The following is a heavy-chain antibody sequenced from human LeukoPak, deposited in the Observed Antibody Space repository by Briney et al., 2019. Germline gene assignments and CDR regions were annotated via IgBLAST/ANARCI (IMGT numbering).Heavy chain of an antibody. J-gene: IGHJ4*02. CDR3: AKDLVRGCSGGSCYFDY. D-gene: IGHD2-15*01. V-gene: IGHV3-23*01. CDR2: ISGSGGST. CDR1: GFTFSSYA. Sequence: GGSLRLSCAASGFTFSSYAMSWVRQAPGKGLEWVSAISGSGGSTYYADSVKGRFTISRDNSKNTLYLQMNSLRAEDTAVYYCAKDLVRGCSGGSCYFDYWGQGTLVTASS.